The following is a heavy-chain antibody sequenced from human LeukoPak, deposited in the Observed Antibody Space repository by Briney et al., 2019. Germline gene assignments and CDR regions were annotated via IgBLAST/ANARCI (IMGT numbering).Heavy chain of an antibody. D-gene: IGHD3-10*01. CDR3: ARTVPVLLWFGESFDY. Sequence: SETLSLTCAVYGGSFSGYYWSWIRQPPGKGLEWMGEINHSGSTNYNPSLKSRVTISVDTSKNQFSLKLSSVTAADTAVYYCARTVPVLLWFGESFDYWGQGTLVTVSS. CDR1: GGSFSGYY. CDR2: INHSGST. V-gene: IGHV4-34*01. J-gene: IGHJ4*02.